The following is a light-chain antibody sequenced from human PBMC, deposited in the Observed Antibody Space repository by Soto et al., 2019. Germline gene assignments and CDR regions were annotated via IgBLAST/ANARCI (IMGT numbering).Light chain of an antibody. CDR2: DAS. CDR3: QQYGSSPGLT. V-gene: IGKV3-20*01. Sequence: EFVLTQSPGTLSLSPGERATLSCRASQTVRNNYLAWYQQKPGQAPRLLIYDASSRATGIPDRFSGGGSGTDFTLTISRLEPEDFAVYYCQQYGSSPGLTFGGGTKVDIK. J-gene: IGKJ4*01. CDR1: QTVRNNY.